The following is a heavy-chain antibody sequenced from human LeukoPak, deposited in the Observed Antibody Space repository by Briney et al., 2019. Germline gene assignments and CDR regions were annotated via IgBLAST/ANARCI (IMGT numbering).Heavy chain of an antibody. D-gene: IGHD1-14*01. J-gene: IGHJ3*02. V-gene: IGHV5-51*01. CDR3: ARNSLLAVRNPRDDAFDI. CDR2: IYPGDSDT. CDR1: GYSFTSYW. Sequence: GESLKISCKGSGYSFTSYWIGWVRQMPGKGLEWMGIIYPGDSDTRYSPSFQGQVTISADKSISTAYLQWSSLKASDTAMYYCARNSLLAVRNPRDDAFDIWGQGTKVTVSS.